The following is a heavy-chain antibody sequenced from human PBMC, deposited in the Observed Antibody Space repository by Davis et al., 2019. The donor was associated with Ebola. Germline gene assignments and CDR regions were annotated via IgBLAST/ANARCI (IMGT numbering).Heavy chain of an antibody. CDR1: GFTVSSNY. V-gene: IGHV3-53*01. J-gene: IGHJ6*02. CDR2: IYSGGSGGST. CDR3: TTDYSGSFPHYYYYGMDV. D-gene: IGHD1-26*01. Sequence: PGGSLRLSCAASGFTVSSNYMSWVRQAPGKGLEWVSVIYSGGSGGSTYYADSVKGRFTISRDNSKNTLFLQMNSLRAEDTAVYYCTTDYSGSFPHYYYYGMDVWGQGTTVTVSS.